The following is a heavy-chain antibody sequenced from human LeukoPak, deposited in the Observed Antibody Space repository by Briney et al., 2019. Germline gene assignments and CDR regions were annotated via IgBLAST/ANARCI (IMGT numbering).Heavy chain of an antibody. CDR1: GGSFSGYY. CDR2: INHSGST. CDR3: ARKFSSSSFSYYYYYGMDV. J-gene: IGHJ6*02. D-gene: IGHD6-6*01. Sequence: TSETLSLTCAVYGGSFSGYYWSWIRQPPGKGLEWIGEINHSGSTNYNPSLKSRVTISVDTSKNQFSLKLSSVTAADTAVYYCARKFSSSSFSYYYYYGMDVWGQGTTVTVSS. V-gene: IGHV4-34*01.